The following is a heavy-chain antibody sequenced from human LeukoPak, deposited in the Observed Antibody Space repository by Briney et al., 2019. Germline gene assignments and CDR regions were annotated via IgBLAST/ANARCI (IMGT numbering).Heavy chain of an antibody. Sequence: GASVKVSCKASGYTFTSYDINWVRQATGQGLEWMGWMNPNSGNTGYAQKFQGRVTITRNTSISTAYMELSSLRSEDTAVYYCARGPRWLSPQGYYMDVWGKGTTVTVSS. CDR2: MNPNSGNT. D-gene: IGHD4-23*01. J-gene: IGHJ6*03. V-gene: IGHV1-8*03. CDR3: ARGPRWLSPQGYYMDV. CDR1: GYTFTSYD.